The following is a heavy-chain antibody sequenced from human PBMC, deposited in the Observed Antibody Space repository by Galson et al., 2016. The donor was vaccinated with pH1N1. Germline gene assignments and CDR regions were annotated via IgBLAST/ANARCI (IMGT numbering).Heavy chain of an antibody. D-gene: IGHD6-13*01. J-gene: IGHJ4*02. CDR3: ARDGIAAAGIRRDQYYFDY. V-gene: IGHV6-1*01. CDR2: TYYRSKWYN. Sequence: CAISGDSVSSNSSAWNWIRQSPSRGLEWLGRTYYRSKWYNDYAVSVKSRITINPDTSKNQFSLQLNSVTPEDTAVYYFARDGIAAAGIRRDQYYFDYWGRGTLVTVSS. CDR1: GDSVSSNSSA.